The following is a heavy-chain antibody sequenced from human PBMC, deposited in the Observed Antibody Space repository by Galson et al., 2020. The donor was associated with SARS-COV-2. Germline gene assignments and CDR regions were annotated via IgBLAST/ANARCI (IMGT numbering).Heavy chain of an antibody. CDR2: INTNTGNP. CDR3: ARVLPSISANYDSSGYYGRLFDY. CDR1: GYTFTSYA. Sequence: ASVKVSCKASGYTFTSYAMNWVRQAPGQGLEWMGWINTNTGNPTYAQGFTGRFVFSLDTSVSTAYLQISSLKAEDTAVYYCARVLPSISANYDSSGYYGRLFDYWGQGTLVTVSS. J-gene: IGHJ4*02. V-gene: IGHV7-4-1*02. D-gene: IGHD3-22*01.